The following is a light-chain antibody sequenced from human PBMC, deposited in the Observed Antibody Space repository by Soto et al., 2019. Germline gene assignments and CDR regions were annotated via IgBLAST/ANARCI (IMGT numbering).Light chain of an antibody. CDR3: QQYNNYLFT. CDR1: QSISSW. Sequence: DIQMTQSPSTLSASVGDRVTITCRASQSISSWLAWYQQKPGKAPKLLIYDASTLESGVPSRFSGSGSGTEFTLTISSLQPDDFETYYCQQYNNYLFTFGPGTKVDFK. CDR2: DAS. J-gene: IGKJ3*01. V-gene: IGKV1-5*01.